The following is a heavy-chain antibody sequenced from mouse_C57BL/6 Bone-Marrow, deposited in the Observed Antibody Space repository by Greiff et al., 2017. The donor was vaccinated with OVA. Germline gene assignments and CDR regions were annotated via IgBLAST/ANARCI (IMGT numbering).Heavy chain of an antibody. D-gene: IGHD2-4*01. CDR3: AKAYDYDVLYWYFDV. V-gene: IGHV1-82*01. CDR2: IYPGDGVT. CDR1: GSAFSSSW. Sequence: QVQLQQSGPELVSPGAPVRISCKASGSAFSSSWMTWVKKSPGKGLEGIGRIYPGDGVTNSNGKFKGKATLPAAKSSSTAYMQLSSLTSEESAVYFCAKAYDYDVLYWYFDVWGTGTTVTVSS. J-gene: IGHJ1*03.